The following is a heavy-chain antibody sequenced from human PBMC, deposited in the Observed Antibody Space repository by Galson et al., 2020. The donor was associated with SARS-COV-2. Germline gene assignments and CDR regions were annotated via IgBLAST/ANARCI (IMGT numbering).Heavy chain of an antibody. CDR2: IYYSGST. D-gene: IGHD6-6*01. V-gene: IGHV4-59*08. CDR3: ARHGPEGSSWYFDY. Sequence: ETSETLSLTCTVSGGSINNYYWSWIRQPPGKGLEWIAYIYYSGSTSYNPSLRSRVTISVDTSKNQFSLRLSSVTAADTAVYYCARHGPEGSSWYFDYWGQGTLVTVSS. J-gene: IGHJ4*02. CDR1: GGSINNYY.